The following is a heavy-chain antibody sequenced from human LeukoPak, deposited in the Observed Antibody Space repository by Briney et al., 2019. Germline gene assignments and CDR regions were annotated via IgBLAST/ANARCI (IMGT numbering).Heavy chain of an antibody. CDR1: GFTFSNYW. CDR2: ISSDGINT. J-gene: IGHJ5*02. CDR3: ARDLGQYYDTSDNWFDP. D-gene: IGHD3-22*01. Sequence: GGSLRLSCAASGFTFSNYWMHWVRQAPGKGLVWVSRISSDGINTSYADSVKGRFTISRDNAKNTLNLRMNSLRAEDTAVYYCARDLGQYYDTSDNWFDPWGQGTLVTVSS. V-gene: IGHV3-74*01.